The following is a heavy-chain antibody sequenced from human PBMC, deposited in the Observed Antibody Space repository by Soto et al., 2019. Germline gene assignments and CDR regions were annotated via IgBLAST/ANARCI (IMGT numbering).Heavy chain of an antibody. V-gene: IGHV4-34*01. D-gene: IGHD5-18*01. J-gene: IGHJ4*02. CDR1: GGSFSGYY. CDR2: INYSGST. Sequence: PSETLSLTCSVSGGSFSGYYWSWIRQPPGKGLEWIGEINYSGSTSYNPSLKSRVTVSVDSSKNQFSLNLNSVSAADTAIYFCARDANGYKYGSYFDYWDQGALVTVSS. CDR3: ARDANGYKYGSYFDY.